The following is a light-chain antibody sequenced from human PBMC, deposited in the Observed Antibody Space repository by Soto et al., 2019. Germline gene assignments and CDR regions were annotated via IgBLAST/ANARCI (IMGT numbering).Light chain of an antibody. CDR3: QQSYSTPLT. CDR2: WAS. J-gene: IGKJ4*01. Sequence: DIVMTQSPDSLAVSLGERATINCKSSQIVLYSSHNKNYLAWYQQKPGQPPKLLIYWASTRESGVPDRFSGSGSGTEFTLTISSLQSEDVAVYYCQQSYSTPLTFGGGTKVEIK. V-gene: IGKV4-1*01. CDR1: QIVLYSSHNKNY.